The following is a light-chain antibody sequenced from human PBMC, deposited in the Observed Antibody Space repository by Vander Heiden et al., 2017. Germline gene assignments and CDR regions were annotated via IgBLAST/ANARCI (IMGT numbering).Light chain of an antibody. Sequence: QTVVTQEPSFSVSPGGTVTLTCGLSSGSVSTTYYPSWYQQTPGQAPRTPSYSTNTRSAGVPDRFSGSILGNKAALTSTGAQADDESDYYCLLHMGSGFWVCGGGTKLTVL. V-gene: IGLV8-61*01. CDR3: LLHMGSGFWV. CDR2: STN. J-gene: IGLJ3*02. CDR1: SGSVSTTYY.